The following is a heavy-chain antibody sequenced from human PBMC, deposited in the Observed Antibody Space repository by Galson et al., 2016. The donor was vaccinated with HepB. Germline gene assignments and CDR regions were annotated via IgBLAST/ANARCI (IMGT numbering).Heavy chain of an antibody. V-gene: IGHV1-18*04. J-gene: IGHJ6*03. CDR2: ISSFNGNT. CDR3: ARIDYTSGYYSCYYMDV. Sequence: SVKVSCKASGYTFTKYGISWVRQAPGQGLEWLGWISSFNGNTNYAHNFRGRVNMTSDASTNTAYMELRSLRSDDSAVYYCARIDYTSGYYSCYYMDVWGGGTTVTVSS. D-gene: IGHD6-19*01. CDR1: GYTFTKYG.